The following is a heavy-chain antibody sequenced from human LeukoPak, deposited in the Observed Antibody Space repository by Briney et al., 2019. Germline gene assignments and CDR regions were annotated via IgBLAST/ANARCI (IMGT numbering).Heavy chain of an antibody. Sequence: GGSLRLSCAASGFTFSGYWMSWVRQAPGKGLEWVANIRQDDSEKYYVDSVKGRFTISRDNAKNTLDLQMNSLRAEDTALYYCARDLRYFTYWGQGTLVTVSS. V-gene: IGHV3-7*05. CDR3: ARDLRYFTY. CDR2: IRQDDSEK. J-gene: IGHJ4*02. D-gene: IGHD3-9*01. CDR1: GFTFSGYW.